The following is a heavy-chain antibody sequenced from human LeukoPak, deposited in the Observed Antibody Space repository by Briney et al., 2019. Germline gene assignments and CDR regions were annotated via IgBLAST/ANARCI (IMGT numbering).Heavy chain of an antibody. D-gene: IGHD3-22*01. CDR1: GYTFTSYG. J-gene: IGHJ4*02. CDR2: ISAYNGST. V-gene: IGHV1-18*01. CDR3: ARVEWDYCDSSGYYFDY. Sequence: ASVKVSRKASGYTFTSYGISWVRQAPGQGLEWMGWISAYNGSTNYAQKLQGRVTMTTDTSTSTAYMELRSLRSDDTAVYYCARVEWDYCDSSGYYFDYWGQGTLVTVSS.